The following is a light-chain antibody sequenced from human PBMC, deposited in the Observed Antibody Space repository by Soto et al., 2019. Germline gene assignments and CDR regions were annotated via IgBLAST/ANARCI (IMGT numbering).Light chain of an antibody. CDR1: QSLAYSDGNTY. V-gene: IGKV2-30*01. J-gene: IGKJ2*01. CDR2: KVS. Sequence: DVVMTQSPLSLPVTLGQPASISCRSSQSLAYSDGNTYLNWFQQRPSQSPRRLIYKVSNRDSGVPDRFSGSGSDTDFTLKISRVEAEDVGIYYCMQGTHWPPYTFGQGTKLEIK. CDR3: MQGTHWPPYT.